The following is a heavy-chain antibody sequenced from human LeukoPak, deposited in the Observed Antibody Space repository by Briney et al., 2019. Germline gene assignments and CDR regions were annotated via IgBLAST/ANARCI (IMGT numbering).Heavy chain of an antibody. V-gene: IGHV4-30-4*08. CDR3: ARAEGYYDSSGYYLYYYMDV. D-gene: IGHD3-22*01. CDR2: IYYSGST. J-gene: IGHJ6*03. CDR1: GGSISSDDYY. Sequence: SETLSLTCTVSGGSISSDDYYWSWIRQPPGKGLEWIGYIYYSGSTYYNPSLKSRVTISVDTSKNQFSLKLSSVTAADTAVYYCARAEGYYDSSGYYLYYYMDVWGKGTTVTVSS.